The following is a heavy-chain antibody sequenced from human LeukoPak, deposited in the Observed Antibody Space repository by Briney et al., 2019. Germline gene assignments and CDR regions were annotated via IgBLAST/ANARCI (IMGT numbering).Heavy chain of an antibody. CDR3: ARVSGYSGYGGLYYYYYMDV. V-gene: IGHV4-38-2*02. CDR1: GYSISSGYY. CDR2: IYHSGST. J-gene: IGHJ6*03. Sequence: PSETLSLTCTVSGYSISSGYYWGWIRQPPGKGLEWIGSIYHSGSTYYNPSLKSRVTISVDTSKNQFSLKLSSVTAADTAVYYCARVSGYSGYGGLYYYYYMDVWGKGTTVTVSS. D-gene: IGHD5-12*01.